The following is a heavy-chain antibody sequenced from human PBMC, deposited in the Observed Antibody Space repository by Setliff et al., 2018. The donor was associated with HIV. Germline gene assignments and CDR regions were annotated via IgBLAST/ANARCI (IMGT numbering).Heavy chain of an antibody. V-gene: IGHV1-69*13. CDR1: GDTFNSHA. CDR2: IIPIFGTP. CDR3: ARDSRDIVVVIAPEPEPYYYNWFDP. Sequence: SVKVSCKASGDTFNSHAISWVRQAPGQGLEWMGGIIPIFGTPNYAQKFKGRLTITADESTSTVYMELSSLRSEDTAVYYCARDSRDIVVVIAPEPEPYYYNWFDPWGQGTLVTVSS. D-gene: IGHD2-15*01. J-gene: IGHJ5*02.